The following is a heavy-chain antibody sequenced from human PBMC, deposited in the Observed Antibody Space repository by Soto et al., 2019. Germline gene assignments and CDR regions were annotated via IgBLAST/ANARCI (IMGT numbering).Heavy chain of an antibody. J-gene: IGHJ4*02. CDR3: ARGLRRYFDFNYYFDY. Sequence: PSETLSLTCAVYGGSFSGYYWSWIRQPPGKGLEWIGEINHSGSTNYNPSLKSRVTISVDTSKNQFSLKLSSVTAADTAVYYCARGLRRYFDFNYYFDYWGQGTLVTVSS. V-gene: IGHV4-34*01. D-gene: IGHD3-9*01. CDR2: INHSGST. CDR1: GGSFSGYY.